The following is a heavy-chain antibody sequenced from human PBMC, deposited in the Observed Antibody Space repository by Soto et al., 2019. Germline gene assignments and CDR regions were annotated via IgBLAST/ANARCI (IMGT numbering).Heavy chain of an antibody. V-gene: IGHV4-30-4*01. CDR3: ARAGGGSSGSWYFDY. Sequence: QVRLQESGPGLVRPSQTLSLTCSVSGGSITSGDYYWSWIRQPPGKGPEWIGYIYYSGSTYYNPSLKSRLTISVDTSKNQFSLKLSSVTAADTAVYYCARAGGGSSGSWYFDYWGQGTLVTVSS. J-gene: IGHJ4*02. CDR2: IYYSGST. D-gene: IGHD3-22*01. CDR1: GGSITSGDYY.